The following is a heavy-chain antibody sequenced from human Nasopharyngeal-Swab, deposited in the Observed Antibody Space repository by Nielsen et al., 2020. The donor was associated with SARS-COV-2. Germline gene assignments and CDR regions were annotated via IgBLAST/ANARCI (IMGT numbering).Heavy chain of an antibody. Sequence: ASVKVSCKASGYTFTRYDINGGRQATGQGLEWMGWMNPNSGNTGYSQKFQGRVTMTRNTSISTAYMELSSLRSEDTAVYYCARVLGSGSYYIDYWGQGTLVTVSS. CDR1: GYTFTRYD. J-gene: IGHJ4*02. CDR3: ARVLGSGSYYIDY. CDR2: MNPNSGNT. D-gene: IGHD3-10*01. V-gene: IGHV1-8*01.